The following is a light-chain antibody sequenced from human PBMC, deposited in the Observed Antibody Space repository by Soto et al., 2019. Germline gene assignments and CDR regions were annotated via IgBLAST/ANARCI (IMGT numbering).Light chain of an antibody. V-gene: IGKV3-15*01. CDR2: GAS. Sequence: EIVMTQSPATLSVSPGERATFSCRASQSVSSNLAWYQQKPGQAPRLLMYGASTRATGIPARFSGSGSGTEFTLTISSLQSEDFAVYYCHQYDNWPMCTFGQGTKLEIK. CDR3: HQYDNWPMCT. CDR1: QSVSSN. J-gene: IGKJ2*02.